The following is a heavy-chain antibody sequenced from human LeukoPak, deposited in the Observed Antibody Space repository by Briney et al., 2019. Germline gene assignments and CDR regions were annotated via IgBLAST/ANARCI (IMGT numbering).Heavy chain of an antibody. CDR2: IKQDGSDK. D-gene: IGHD2-2*01. V-gene: IGHV3-7*04. CDR1: GFTFSNYW. CDR3: ARDESPRSGTTWYDGFDI. J-gene: IGHJ3*02. Sequence: PGGSLRLSCAVSGFTFSNYWMTWVRQAPGRGLEWVANIKQDGSDKNYVDSVKGRFTIFRDNAKNSLYLEMNSLRAEDTAVYYCARDESPRSGTTWYDGFDIWGQGTMVTVSS.